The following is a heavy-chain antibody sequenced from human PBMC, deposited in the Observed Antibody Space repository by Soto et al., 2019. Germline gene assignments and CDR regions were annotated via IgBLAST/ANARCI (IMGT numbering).Heavy chain of an antibody. CDR3: ARDRWQQVVYFDY. V-gene: IGHV1-69*13. CDR2: IIPIFGTS. CDR1: GGTFSTYA. Sequence: SVKVSCKASGGTFSTYALSWVRLAPGRGLEWMGGIIPIFGTSNSAQTFQGRVAISADESTSTAFMELSSLRSEDTAVYYCARDRWQQVVYFDYWGQGTLVTVSS. J-gene: IGHJ4*02. D-gene: IGHD6-13*01.